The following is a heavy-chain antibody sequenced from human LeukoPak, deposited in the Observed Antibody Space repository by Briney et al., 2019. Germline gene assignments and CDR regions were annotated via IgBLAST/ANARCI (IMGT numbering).Heavy chain of an antibody. CDR1: GYTFTSYA. CDR2: ISAYNGNT. D-gene: IGHD2-2*02. Sequence: ASVKVSCKASGYTFTSYAISWVRQAPGQGLEWMGWISAYNGNTNYAQKLQGRVTMTTDTSTSTAYMELRSLRSDDTAVYYCARDRYCSSTSCYTGYFQHWGQGTLVTVSS. J-gene: IGHJ1*01. V-gene: IGHV1-18*01. CDR3: ARDRYCSSTSCYTGYFQH.